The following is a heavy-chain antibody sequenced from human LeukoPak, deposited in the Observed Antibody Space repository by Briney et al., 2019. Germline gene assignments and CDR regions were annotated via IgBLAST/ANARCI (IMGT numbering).Heavy chain of an antibody. J-gene: IGHJ5*02. CDR1: GGSFSGYY. Sequence: SETLSLTCAVYGGSFSGYYWSWIRKPPGKGLEWIGEINHSGSTNYNPSLKSRVTISLDTSKNQFSLKLSSVTDADTAVYYCARGYSYWWFDPWGQGTLVTVSS. D-gene: IGHD5-18*01. V-gene: IGHV4-34*01. CDR2: INHSGST. CDR3: ARGYSYWWFDP.